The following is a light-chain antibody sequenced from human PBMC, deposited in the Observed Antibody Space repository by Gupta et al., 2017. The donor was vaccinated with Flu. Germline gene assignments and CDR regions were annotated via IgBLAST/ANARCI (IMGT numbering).Light chain of an antibody. CDR2: GAS. Sequence: EIVMTQSPATLSVSPRERVALSCRASQSVSNNLAWYQQKPGQAPRLLIQGASTRAAGFPARFSGSRSGTVFTLTISSLQSEDFAVYFCQQDNYWPWTFGQGTKVEI. CDR3: QQDNYWPWT. J-gene: IGKJ1*01. CDR1: QSVSNN. V-gene: IGKV3-15*01.